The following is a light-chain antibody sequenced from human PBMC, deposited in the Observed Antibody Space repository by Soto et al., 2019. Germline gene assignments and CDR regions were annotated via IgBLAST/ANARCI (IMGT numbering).Light chain of an antibody. V-gene: IGKV3-15*01. CDR3: QQYGNLPPQSP. CDR2: GAS. Sequence: EIVMTQSPAALSVSPGDAATLSCRASQTIASNLDWSQQKPGQGPRLLIHGASTKAAGVPARFSGSGSGTDFALTISGLQSEDFAVYNCQQYGNLPPQSPFGQGTKLQI. CDR1: QTIASN. J-gene: IGKJ2*01.